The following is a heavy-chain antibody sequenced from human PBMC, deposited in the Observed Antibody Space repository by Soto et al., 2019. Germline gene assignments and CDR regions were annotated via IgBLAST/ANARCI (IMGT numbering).Heavy chain of an antibody. V-gene: IGHV4-59*01. CDR1: GGSISSYY. CDR3: ARRYGNTFDY. CDR2: IYYSGST. J-gene: IGHJ4*02. Sequence: PSQTLSLTCTVSGGSISSYYWSWIRQPPEKGLEWIGYIYYSGSTNYNPSLKSRVTISVDTSKNQFSLKLSSVTAADMAVYYCARRYGNTFDYWGQGTLVTVSS. D-gene: IGHD3-16*01.